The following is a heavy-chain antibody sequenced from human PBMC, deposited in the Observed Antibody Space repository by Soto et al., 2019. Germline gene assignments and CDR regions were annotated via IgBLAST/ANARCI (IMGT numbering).Heavy chain of an antibody. J-gene: IGHJ4*02. Sequence: SVKVSCKASGFTFTSSAVQWVRQARGQRLEWIGWIVVGSGNTNYAQKFQERVTITRDMSTSTAYMELSSLRSEDTAVYYCAAGYYGSGSYRDYWGQGTLVTVSS. CDR2: IVVGSGNT. V-gene: IGHV1-58*01. CDR1: GFTFTSSA. D-gene: IGHD3-10*01. CDR3: AAGYYGSGSYRDY.